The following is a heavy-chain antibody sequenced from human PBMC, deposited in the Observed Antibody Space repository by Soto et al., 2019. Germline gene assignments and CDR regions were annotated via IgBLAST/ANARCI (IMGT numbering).Heavy chain of an antibody. D-gene: IGHD2-15*01. CDR1: GGSISSGDYY. CDR3: ASEILGYCSGGSCHY. CDR2: IYYSGST. V-gene: IGHV4-30-4*01. Sequence: QVQLQESGPGLVKPSQTLSLTCTVSGGSISSGDYYWSWIHQPPGKGLEWIGYIYYSGSTYYNPSLKSRVTISVDTSKNQFSLKLSSVTAADTAVYYCASEILGYCSGGSCHYWGQGTLVTVSS. J-gene: IGHJ4*02.